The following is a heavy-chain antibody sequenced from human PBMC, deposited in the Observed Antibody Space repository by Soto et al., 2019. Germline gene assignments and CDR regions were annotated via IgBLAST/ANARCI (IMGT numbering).Heavy chain of an antibody. V-gene: IGHV3-64D*06. J-gene: IGHJ3*02. Sequence: EVQLVESGGGLVQPGGSLRLSCSASGFTFSSYAMHWVRQAPGKGLEYVSAISSNGGSTYYADSVKGRFTISRDNSKNTLYLQMSSLRAEDTAVYYCEGLGWHGDFDIWGQGTMVTVSS. CDR2: ISSNGGST. CDR3: EGLGWHGDFDI. CDR1: GFTFSSYA. D-gene: IGHD7-27*01.